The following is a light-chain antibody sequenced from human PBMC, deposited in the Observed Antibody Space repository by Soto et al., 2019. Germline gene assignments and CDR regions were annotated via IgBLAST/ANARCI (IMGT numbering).Light chain of an antibody. J-gene: IGKJ3*01. CDR1: KGIGTG. Sequence: DIQMTRSPSSFPALIGARAPILFRGGKGIGTGLAWYQQKPGKAPSLLIYSVSTLHTGVPSRCSGSGSGTDFTLTISSLQPEDFATYYCQQSNSFPLTFGPGTKVDIK. V-gene: IGKV1-12*01. CDR2: SVS. CDR3: QQSNSFPLT.